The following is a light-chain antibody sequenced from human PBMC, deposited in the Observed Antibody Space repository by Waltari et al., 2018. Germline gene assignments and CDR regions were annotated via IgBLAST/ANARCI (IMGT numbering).Light chain of an antibody. J-gene: IGKJ1*01. CDR3: QQYFGTPWT. CDR2: WAS. CDR1: QNILYNSNNKNY. V-gene: IGKV4-1*01. Sequence: DIVLTQSPDPLPVSLGDRATSNGQSSQNILYNSNNKNYLAWYQQKPGQPPKLLIYWASTRESGVPDRFSGSGSGTDFTLTISSLQAEDVAVYYCQQYFGTPWTFGQGTKVEIK.